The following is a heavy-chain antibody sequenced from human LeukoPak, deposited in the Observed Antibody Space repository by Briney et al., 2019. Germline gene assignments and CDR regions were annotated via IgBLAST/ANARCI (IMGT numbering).Heavy chain of an antibody. CDR1: GVSISSYY. CDR3: ASLTGENAFDI. D-gene: IGHD7-27*01. J-gene: IGHJ3*02. V-gene: IGHV4-59*01. Sequence: PSETLSLTCTVSGVSISSYYWSWIRQPPGKGLEWIGYIYYSGSTNYNPSLKSRVTISVDTSKNQFSLKLSSVTAADTAVYYCASLTGENAFDIWGQGTMVTVSS. CDR2: IYYSGST.